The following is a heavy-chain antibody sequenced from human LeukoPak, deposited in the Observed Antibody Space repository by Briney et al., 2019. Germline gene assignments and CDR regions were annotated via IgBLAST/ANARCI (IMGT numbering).Heavy chain of an antibody. J-gene: IGHJ6*02. D-gene: IGHD4-23*01. CDR3: ARDATVELGDYYYYYAMDV. CDR2: ISGGSSYM. Sequence: GGSLRLSCAASGFTFSSYAMSWVRQAPGKGLEWVSSISGGSSYMNYADSVKGRFTISRDNAKNSLYLQMNSLRAEDTAVYYCARDATVELGDYYYYYAMDVWGQGTTVTVSS. CDR1: GFTFSSYA. V-gene: IGHV3-21*01.